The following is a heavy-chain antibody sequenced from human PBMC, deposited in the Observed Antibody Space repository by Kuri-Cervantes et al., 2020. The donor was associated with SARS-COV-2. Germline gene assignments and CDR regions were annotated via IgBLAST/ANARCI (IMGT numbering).Heavy chain of an antibody. CDR3: AGVASWALDL. D-gene: IGHD2-21*01. CDR2: INQDGSEK. Sequence: GESLKISCPAFGFTFSSHSMRWVRQAPGNGLEWVVTINQDGSEKYYVDSVRGRFTISRDNAKNSLYLQMNTLRAEDTAVYYRAGVASWALDLWGQGTLVTVSS. CDR1: GFTFSSHS. V-gene: IGHV3-7*03. J-gene: IGHJ5*02.